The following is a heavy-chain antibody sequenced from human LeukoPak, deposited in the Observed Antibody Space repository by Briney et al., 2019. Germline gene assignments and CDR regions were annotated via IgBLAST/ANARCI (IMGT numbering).Heavy chain of an antibody. CDR3: ARELGLLRN. V-gene: IGHV3-48*04. Sequence: QPGRSLRLSCAASGFTFSSYSMNWVRQAPGMGLEWVSYISSSSSTIYYADSVKGRFTISRDNAKNSLYLQMNSLRAEDTAVYYCARELGLLRNWGQGTLVTVSS. CDR2: ISSSSSTI. J-gene: IGHJ4*02. CDR1: GFTFSSYS.